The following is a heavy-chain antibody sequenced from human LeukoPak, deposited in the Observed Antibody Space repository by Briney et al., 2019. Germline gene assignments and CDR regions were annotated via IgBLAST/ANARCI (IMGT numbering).Heavy chain of an antibody. CDR3: VRSGYDYDWFDP. J-gene: IGHJ5*02. CDR1: GGSFSDYS. CDR2: IIAILDTA. D-gene: IGHD5-12*01. Sequence: SVKLSCKASGGSFSDYSISWVRQAPGHGLEWMGRIIAILDTAHYAQKFQGRFTITADKSTTTVYMELSSLRSDDTAVYYCVRSGYDYDWFDPWGQGTLVTVSS. V-gene: IGHV1-69*08.